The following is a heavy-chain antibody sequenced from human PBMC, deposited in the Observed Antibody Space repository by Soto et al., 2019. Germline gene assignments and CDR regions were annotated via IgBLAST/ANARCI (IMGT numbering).Heavy chain of an antibody. D-gene: IGHD3-9*01. J-gene: IGHJ4*02. V-gene: IGHV4-31*03. CDR2: ISDSGSS. CDR3: ARTTFYDIFTAYYSLFDY. Sequence: QVQLQESGPGLVKPSQTLTLTCTVSGGSISSGSFYWSWIRQHPGKGLEWIGHISDSGSSYYNPSLGSRVTISVDSSKNQFSLKLGAVTAADTAVYFCARTTFYDIFTAYYSLFDYWGQGTLVTVSS. CDR1: GGSISSGSFY.